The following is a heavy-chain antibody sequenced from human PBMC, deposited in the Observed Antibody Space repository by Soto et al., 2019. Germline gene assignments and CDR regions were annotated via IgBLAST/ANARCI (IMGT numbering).Heavy chain of an antibody. Sequence: QLQLQESGPGLVKPSETLSLTCTVSGGSISSSRSYWGWIRQPPGKGLECIGSIHYSGSTYYSPSLKRRVTISVDTSKNQFSLKLSSVTAADTAVYYCARRGLVGATTFDYWGQGTLVTVSS. D-gene: IGHD1-26*01. J-gene: IGHJ4*02. CDR2: IHYSGST. CDR3: ARRGLVGATTFDY. CDR1: GGSISSSRSY. V-gene: IGHV4-39*01.